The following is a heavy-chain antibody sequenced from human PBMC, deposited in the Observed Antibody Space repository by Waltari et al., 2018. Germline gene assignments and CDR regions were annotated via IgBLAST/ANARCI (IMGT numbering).Heavy chain of an antibody. D-gene: IGHD3-10*01. J-gene: IGHJ5*02. Sequence: QVQLQESGPGLVKPSETLSLTCAVSGYSISSGYYWGWIRQPPGKGLEWIGSIYHSGSTCHNPSLKSRVTISVDTSKNQFSLKLSSVTAADTAVYYCARDRGRENRRKGLQTNWFDPWGQGTLVTVSS. CDR3: ARDRGRENRRKGLQTNWFDP. V-gene: IGHV4-38-2*02. CDR2: IYHSGST. CDR1: GYSISSGYY.